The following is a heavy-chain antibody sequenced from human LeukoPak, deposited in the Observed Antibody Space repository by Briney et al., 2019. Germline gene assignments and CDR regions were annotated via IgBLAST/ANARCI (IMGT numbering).Heavy chain of an antibody. CDR3: AATYRTRGYTYGYFDY. D-gene: IGHD5-18*01. Sequence: ASETLSLTCAVYGGSFSGYYWSWIRQPPGKGLEWIGEINHSGSTNYNPSLKSRVTISVDTSKNQFSLKLSSVTAADTAVYYCAATYRTRGYTYGYFDYWGQGTLVTVPS. J-gene: IGHJ4*02. CDR1: GGSFSGYY. CDR2: INHSGST. V-gene: IGHV4-34*01.